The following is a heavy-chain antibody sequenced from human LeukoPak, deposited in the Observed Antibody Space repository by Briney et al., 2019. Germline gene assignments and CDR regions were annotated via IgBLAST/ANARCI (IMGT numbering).Heavy chain of an antibody. CDR3: ARLFVRNDSSGHRISAFDY. CDR2: IYPGDSDT. V-gene: IGHV5-51*03. CDR1: GYSFTSYW. D-gene: IGHD3-22*01. J-gene: IGHJ4*02. Sequence: KPGESLKISCKGSGYSFTSYWIGWVRQIPGKGLEWMVIIYPGDSDTRYSPSFQGQVTIPGDKSIRTPYLPWSSLKASHTAMQYCARLFVRNDSSGHRISAFDYWGQGTLVTVSS.